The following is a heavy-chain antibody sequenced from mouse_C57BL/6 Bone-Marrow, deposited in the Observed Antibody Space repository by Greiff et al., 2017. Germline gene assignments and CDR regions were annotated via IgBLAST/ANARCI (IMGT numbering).Heavy chain of an antibody. CDR3: AKHAWFAY. V-gene: IGHV1-81*01. CDR2: IYPRSGNT. CDR1: GYTFTSYG. Sequence: VMLVESGAELARPGASVKLSCKASGYTFTSYGISWVKQRTGQGLEWIGEIYPRSGNTYYNEKFKGKVTLTADKSSSTAYMELRSLTSEDSAVYFCAKHAWFAYWGQGTLVTVSA. J-gene: IGHJ3*01.